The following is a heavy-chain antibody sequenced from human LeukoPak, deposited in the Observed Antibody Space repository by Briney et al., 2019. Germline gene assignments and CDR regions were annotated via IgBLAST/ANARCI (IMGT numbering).Heavy chain of an antibody. CDR2: ISGSGGST. CDR3: AKEGREHRLVGFDP. Sequence: GGSLRLSCAASGFTSSSYAMSWVRQAPGKGLEWVSAISGSGGSTYYADSVKGRFTISRDNSKNTLYLQMNSLRAEDTAAYYCAKEGREHRLVGFDPWGQGTLVTVSS. D-gene: IGHD1/OR15-1a*01. J-gene: IGHJ5*02. CDR1: GFTSSSYA. V-gene: IGHV3-23*01.